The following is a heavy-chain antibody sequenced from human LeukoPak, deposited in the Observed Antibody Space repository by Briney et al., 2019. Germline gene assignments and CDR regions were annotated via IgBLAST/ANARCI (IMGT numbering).Heavy chain of an antibody. CDR3: ATSWGVVPSTLDY. CDR1: GFTFSSYW. Sequence: PGGSLRLSCAASGFTFSSYWMHWVRQAPGKGLVWVSRINSDGSSTSYADSVKGRFTISRDNAKNTLYLQMSSLRAEDTAVYYCATSWGVVPSTLDYWGQGTLVTVSS. J-gene: IGHJ4*02. CDR2: INSDGSST. D-gene: IGHD2-2*01. V-gene: IGHV3-74*01.